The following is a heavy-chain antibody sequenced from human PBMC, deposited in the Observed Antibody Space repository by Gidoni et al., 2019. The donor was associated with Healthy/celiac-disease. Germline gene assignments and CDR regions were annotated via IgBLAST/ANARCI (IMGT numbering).Heavy chain of an antibody. CDR2: IIPIFGTA. CDR1: GGTFSSYA. V-gene: IGHV1-69*06. Sequence: VQLVQSGAEVKKPGSSVKVSCKPSGGTFSSYAISWVRQAPGQGLEWMGGIIPIFGTANYAQKFQGRVTITADKSTSTAYMELSSLRSEDTAVYYCARSIKLYYDSSGYYDYWGQGTLVTVSS. J-gene: IGHJ4*02. D-gene: IGHD3-22*01. CDR3: ARSIKLYYDSSGYYDY.